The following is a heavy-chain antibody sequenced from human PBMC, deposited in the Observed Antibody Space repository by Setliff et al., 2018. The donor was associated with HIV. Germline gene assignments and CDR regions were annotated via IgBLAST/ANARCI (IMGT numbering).Heavy chain of an antibody. J-gene: IGHJ2*01. D-gene: IGHD3-10*01. CDR2: VIPIFNTT. Sequence: SVKVSCQASGDTFSHYAMNWVRQAPGKGLEWMGGVIPIFNTTHYAQKFQARVAITADESTNTADMELSSLRSDDTAVYYCARDDHYYDSGSFYSDWYFDLWGRGTLVTVSS. V-gene: IGHV1-69*13. CDR3: ARDDHYYDSGSFYSDWYFDL. CDR1: GDTFSHYA.